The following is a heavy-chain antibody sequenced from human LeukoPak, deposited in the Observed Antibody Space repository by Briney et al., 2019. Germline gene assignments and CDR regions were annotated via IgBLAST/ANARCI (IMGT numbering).Heavy chain of an antibody. CDR2: IDFTSRYI. Sequence: GGSLRLSCAASGFTSSSYSMNWVRQAPGKGLEWVSSIDFTSRYIYNADSVKGRFTTSRGNAKNSLDLQMNSLKVEDTAVYYCATPAAGPGADYPLYWGQGPLVIVSS. D-gene: IGHD6-13*01. CDR1: GFTSSSYS. V-gene: IGHV3-21*01. CDR3: ATPAAGPGADYPLY. J-gene: IGHJ1*01.